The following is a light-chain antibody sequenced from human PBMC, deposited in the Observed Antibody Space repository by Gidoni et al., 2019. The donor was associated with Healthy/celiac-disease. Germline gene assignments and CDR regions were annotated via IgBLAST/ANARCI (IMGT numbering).Light chain of an antibody. V-gene: IGKV1-33*01. J-gene: IGKJ1*01. CDR1: QDISNY. CDR2: DAA. Sequence: IQMTQSPSSLSASGGERVTITCQASQDISNYLNWYQQKPGKAPKLLIYDAANLETGVPSRFSGSGSVTDFTFTISSLQPEDISTYYCQQYDNLPWTFGQGTKVEIK. CDR3: QQYDNLPWT.